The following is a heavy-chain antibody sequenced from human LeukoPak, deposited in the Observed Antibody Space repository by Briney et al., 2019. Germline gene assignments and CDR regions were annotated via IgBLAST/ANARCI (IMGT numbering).Heavy chain of an antibody. CDR2: IYYSGST. J-gene: IGHJ4*02. D-gene: IGHD3-22*01. Sequence: SETLSLTCTVSGASISSGDYYWSWIRQHPGKGLEWIGYIYYSGSTYYNPPLKSRLTISVDTSKNQFSLRLSSVTPADTAVYYCARAPSVIVVGAYFDYWGQGALVTVSS. CDR3: ARAPSVIVVGAYFDY. V-gene: IGHV4-31*03. CDR1: GASISSGDYY.